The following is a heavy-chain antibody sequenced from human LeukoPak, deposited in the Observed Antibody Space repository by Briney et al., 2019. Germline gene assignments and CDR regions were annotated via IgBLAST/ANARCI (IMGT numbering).Heavy chain of an antibody. J-gene: IGHJ4*02. V-gene: IGHV1-69*04. Sequence: SVKVSCKASGGTFSSYAISWVRQAPGQGLEWMGRIIPIPGIANYAQKFQGRVTITADKSTSTAYMELSSLRSEDTAVYYCAGASVSGPPDYWGQGTLVTVSS. D-gene: IGHD3-10*01. CDR3: AGASVSGPPDY. CDR1: GGTFSSYA. CDR2: IIPIPGIA.